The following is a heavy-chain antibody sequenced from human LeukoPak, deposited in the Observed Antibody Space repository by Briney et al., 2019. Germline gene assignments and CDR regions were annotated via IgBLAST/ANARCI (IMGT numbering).Heavy chain of an antibody. D-gene: IGHD1-26*01. J-gene: IGHJ4*02. CDR3: AKVMGATPYYFDH. Sequence: GGSLRLSCAASGFTFSSYCMNWVRQAPGKGLEWVSFISTSSSYIHYADSVKGRFTISRDNARNSLYLQMNSLRAEDTAVYYCAKVMGATPYYFDHWGQGTLVTVSS. V-gene: IGHV3-21*04. CDR2: ISTSSSYI. CDR1: GFTFSSYC.